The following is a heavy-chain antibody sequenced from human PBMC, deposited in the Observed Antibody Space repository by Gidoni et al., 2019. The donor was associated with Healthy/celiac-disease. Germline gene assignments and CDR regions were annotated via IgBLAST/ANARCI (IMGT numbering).Heavy chain of an antibody. CDR1: GYTFTGYY. V-gene: IGHV1-2*06. CDR2: INPNSGGT. CDR3: ARVAPGIAVAGWGGFDP. J-gene: IGHJ5*02. Sequence: QVQLVQSGAEVKKPGASVKVSCTASGYTFTGYYMHWVRQAPGQGLEWMGRINPNSGGTNYAQKFQGRVTMTRDTSISTAYMELSRLRSDDTAVYYCARVAPGIAVAGWGGFDPWGQGTLVTVSS. D-gene: IGHD6-19*01.